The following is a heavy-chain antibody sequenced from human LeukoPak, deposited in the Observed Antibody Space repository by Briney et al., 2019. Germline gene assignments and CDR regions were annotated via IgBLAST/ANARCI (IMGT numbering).Heavy chain of an antibody. CDR1: GFTLSSYG. V-gene: IGHV3-30*18. Sequence: PGGSLRLSCAASGFTLSSYGMHWVRQAPGKGLEWVAVISYDGSNKYYADSVKGRFTISRDNSKNTLYLQMNSLRAEDTAVYYCAKAHCSSTSCPFDIWGQGTMVTVSS. CDR3: AKAHCSSTSCPFDI. D-gene: IGHD2-2*01. J-gene: IGHJ3*02. CDR2: ISYDGSNK.